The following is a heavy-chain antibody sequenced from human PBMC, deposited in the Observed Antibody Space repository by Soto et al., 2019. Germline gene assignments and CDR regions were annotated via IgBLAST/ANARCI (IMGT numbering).Heavy chain of an antibody. Sequence: SETLSLTCTVSGGSISSGGYYWSWIRQHPGKGLEWIGYIYYSGSTYYNPSLKSRVTISVDTSKNQFSLKLSSVTAADTAVYYCATLAAGTENWFDPWGQGTLVTVSS. CDR2: IYYSGST. J-gene: IGHJ5*02. CDR3: ATLAAGTENWFDP. V-gene: IGHV4-31*03. D-gene: IGHD6-13*01. CDR1: GGSISSGGYY.